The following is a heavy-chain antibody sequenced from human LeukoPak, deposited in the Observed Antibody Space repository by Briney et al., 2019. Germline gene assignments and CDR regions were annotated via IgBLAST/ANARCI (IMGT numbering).Heavy chain of an antibody. CDR2: MNPNSGNT. J-gene: IGHJ4*02. D-gene: IGHD3-16*01. CDR3: ARGPKSDYDYVWGTYYFDY. V-gene: IGHV1-8*01. Sequence: ASVKVSCKASGYTFTSYDINWVRQATGQGLEWMGWMNPNSGNTGYAQKFQGSVTMTRNTSISTAYMELSSLRSEDTAVYYCARGPKSDYDYVWGTYYFDYWGQGTLVTVSS. CDR1: GYTFTSYD.